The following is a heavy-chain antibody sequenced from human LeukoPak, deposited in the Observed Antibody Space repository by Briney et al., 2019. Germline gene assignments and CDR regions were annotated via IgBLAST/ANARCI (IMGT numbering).Heavy chain of an antibody. CDR1: GFTFSSYE. CDR2: ISTSGSPI. CDR3: ARRGFYDTSGYLFDH. V-gene: IGHV3-48*03. Sequence: LSGGSLRLSCAASGFTFSSYEMNWVRQAPGKGLEWVSYISTSGSPIYYGNSVKGRFTISRGNAKNSLYLQMNSLRAEDTALYYCARRGFYDTSGYLFDHWGQGTLVTVSS. D-gene: IGHD3-22*01. J-gene: IGHJ4*02.